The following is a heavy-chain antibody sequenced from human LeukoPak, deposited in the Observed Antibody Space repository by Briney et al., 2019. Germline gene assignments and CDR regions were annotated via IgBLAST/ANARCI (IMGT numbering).Heavy chain of an antibody. CDR2: TYNSWRS. CDR3: ERFCGYTYGYDY. V-gene: IGHV4-39*01. CDR1: GGSISRSSSY. J-gene: IGHJ4*02. Sequence: SETLSLTCTVSGGSISRSSSYWGWIRQPPGKGLEWIGTTYNSWRSYYNPSLKSRVTISGDTSKNQFSLKVTSVTAADAAVYYCERFCGYTYGYDYWGQGTLVTVSS. D-gene: IGHD5-18*01.